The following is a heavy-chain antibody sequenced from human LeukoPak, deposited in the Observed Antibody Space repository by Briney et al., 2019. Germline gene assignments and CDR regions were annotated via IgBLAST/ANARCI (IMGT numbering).Heavy chain of an antibody. J-gene: IGHJ6*03. CDR1: GGSISRYY. Sequence: SSETLSLTCTVSGGSISRYYWSWIRQPPGKRQEWIGSIYGSGNTNYNPSLKSRVTISVDTSKNQFSLKLSSVTAADTAVYYCARPSTVPYYYYYMDVWGKGTTVTVSS. V-gene: IGHV4-4*08. CDR3: ARPSTVPYYYYYMDV. D-gene: IGHD6-6*01. CDR2: IYGSGNT.